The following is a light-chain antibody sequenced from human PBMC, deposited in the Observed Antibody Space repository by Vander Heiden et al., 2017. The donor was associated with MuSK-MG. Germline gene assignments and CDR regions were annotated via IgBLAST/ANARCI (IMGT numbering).Light chain of an antibody. J-gene: IGKJ2*01. CDR3: QQSYRIPYT. CDR1: QSITTY. V-gene: IGKV1-39*01. CDR2: CAS. Sequence: DNPMSQSPSSLSASVGDRVTITCRASQSITTYLNWYQQKPGKAPKLLIYCASSLQSGVPSRFSGSGSGTDFNITISSLQREDVASYYCQQSYRIPYTFGQGTKVEIK.